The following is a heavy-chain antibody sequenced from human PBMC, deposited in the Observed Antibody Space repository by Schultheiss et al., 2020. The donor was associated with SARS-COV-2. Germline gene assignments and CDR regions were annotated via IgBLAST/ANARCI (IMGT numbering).Heavy chain of an antibody. J-gene: IGHJ3*02. V-gene: IGHV3-43*02. CDR2: ISGNGGIK. CDR1: GFTFDNYA. D-gene: IGHD6-25*01. CDR3: AKEGVRLRRVGNAFDI. Sequence: GGSLRLSCRASGFTFDNYAMHWVRQAAGKGLEWVSLISGNGGIKHYADSVKGRFAISRDNAKNSLYLQMNSLRAEDTAVYYCAKEGVRLRRVGNAFDIWGQGTMVTVSS.